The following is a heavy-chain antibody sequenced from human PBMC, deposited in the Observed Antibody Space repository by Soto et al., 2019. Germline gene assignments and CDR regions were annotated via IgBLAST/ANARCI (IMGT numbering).Heavy chain of an antibody. CDR1: GGSFSGYY. J-gene: IGHJ6*02. CDR3: ARLRKRRGGCSYCGRGV. CDR2: INHSGST. V-gene: IGHV4-34*01. Sequence: QVQLQQWGAGLLKPSETLSLTCAVYGGSFSGYYWCWIRQPPGKGLEWSGEINHSGSTNYNPSLTTRVTISVHTSPDAFTLQLSSVTAADAAVYSCARLRKRRGGCSYCGRGVWGQGTTVTVSS. D-gene: IGHD1-26*01.